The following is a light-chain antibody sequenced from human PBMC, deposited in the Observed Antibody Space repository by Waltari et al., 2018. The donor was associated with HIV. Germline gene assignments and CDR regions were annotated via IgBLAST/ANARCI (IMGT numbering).Light chain of an antibody. CDR1: RGDVGTYNY. V-gene: IGLV2-14*01. J-gene: IGLJ1*01. CDR2: EVS. Sequence: QSALTQPAAVSGSPGQSITISCTGARGDVGTYNYVSWYQQLPGKAPKLIFYEVSNRPSGLSNRFSGSKSGNTASLTISGLQAEDEGYYYCSSYTSRDTFVFGTGTEVTVL. CDR3: SSYTSRDTFV.